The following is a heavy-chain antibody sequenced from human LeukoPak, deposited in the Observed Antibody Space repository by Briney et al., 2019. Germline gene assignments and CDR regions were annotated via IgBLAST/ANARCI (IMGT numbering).Heavy chain of an antibody. V-gene: IGHV1-18*04. CDR2: ISGNNGKT. Sequence: ASVKVSCKASGYTFTSYYMHWVRQAPGQGLEWMGWISGNNGKTNYAQKFQGRVTMTTDTSTSTAYMELRSLRPDDSAIYFCARDLRGYYYYYYMDVWGTGTTVTVSS. D-gene: IGHD3-10*01. J-gene: IGHJ6*03. CDR1: GYTFTSYY. CDR3: ARDLRGYYYYYYMDV.